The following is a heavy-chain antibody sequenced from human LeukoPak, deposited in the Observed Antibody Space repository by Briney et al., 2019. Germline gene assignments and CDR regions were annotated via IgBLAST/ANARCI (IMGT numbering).Heavy chain of an antibody. CDR1: GFTFSSYW. D-gene: IGHD3-9*01. Sequence: GGSLRLSCAASGFTFSSYWMSWVRQAPGKGLEWVANIKQDGSEKYYVDSVKGRFTISRDNAKNSLYLQMNSLRAEDTALYYCARSHPDWYFDYWGQGTLVTVSS. CDR2: IKQDGSEK. CDR3: ARSHPDWYFDY. V-gene: IGHV3-7*01. J-gene: IGHJ4*02.